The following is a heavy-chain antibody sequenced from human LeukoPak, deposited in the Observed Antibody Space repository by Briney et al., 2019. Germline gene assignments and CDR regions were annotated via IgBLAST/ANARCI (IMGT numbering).Heavy chain of an antibody. CDR3: AKVYSSSPQDAFDV. CDR1: GGPFTGYY. CDR2: INHRGST. Sequence: SETLSLTRAVYGGPFTGYYWSWIRQSPDKGLEGIGEINHRGSTNYNASLKRRLTISADTSKNQFSLHLSSVTAADTAVYYCAKVYSSSPQDAFDVWGQGTMVTVSS. J-gene: IGHJ3*01. V-gene: IGHV4-34*01. D-gene: IGHD3-22*01.